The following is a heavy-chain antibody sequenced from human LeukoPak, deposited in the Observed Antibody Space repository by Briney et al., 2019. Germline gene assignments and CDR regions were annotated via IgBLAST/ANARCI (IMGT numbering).Heavy chain of an antibody. V-gene: IGHV3-30*18. D-gene: IGHD3-16*01. CDR2: ISYDGSNK. J-gene: IGHJ4*02. CDR1: GFTFSSYG. Sequence: GGSLRLSCAASGFTFSSYGMHWVRQAPGKGLEWVAFISYDGSNKYYADSVKGRFTISRDNSKNTLYLEMSSLRVEDTAIYYCAKWPEGAMDYFDYWGQGTLVTVSS. CDR3: AKWPEGAMDYFDY.